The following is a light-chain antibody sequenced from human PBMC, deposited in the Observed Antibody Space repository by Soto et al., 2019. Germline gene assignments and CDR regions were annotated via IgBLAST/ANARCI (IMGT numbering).Light chain of an antibody. Sequence: QSVLTKPPSASRTPGQRVTISCSGSSSNIGSNTVNWYQQLPGTAPKLLIYSNNQRPSGVPDRFSGSKSGTSASLAISGLQSEDEADYYCAAWDDSLNGWVFGGGTKLTVL. CDR3: AAWDDSLNGWV. V-gene: IGLV1-44*01. CDR2: SNN. CDR1: SSNIGSNT. J-gene: IGLJ3*02.